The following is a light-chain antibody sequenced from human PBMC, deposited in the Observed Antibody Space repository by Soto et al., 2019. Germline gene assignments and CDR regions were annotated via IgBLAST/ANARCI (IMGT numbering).Light chain of an antibody. J-gene: IGKJ2*02. CDR1: QSVSAK. V-gene: IGKV3D-15*01. CDR3: QQYNNWPPGT. Sequence: EIVMTQSPATLSVSPGERATLSCRASQSVSAKLAWYQQKPGQAPRLLIYGPSTRATGIPARFSGSGSGTEFNLTISSLQSEDFAVYYCQQYNNWPPGTFGQGTKLEI. CDR2: GPS.